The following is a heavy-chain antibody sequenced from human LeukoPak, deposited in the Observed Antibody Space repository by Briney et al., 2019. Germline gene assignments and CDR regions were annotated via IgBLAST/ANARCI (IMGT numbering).Heavy chain of an antibody. CDR3: ARDRGLLSGYFDL. V-gene: IGHV4-4*07. CDR1: GGSISSYY. Sequence: PSETLSLTCTISGGSISSYYWSWIRQPAGKGLEWIGRIYNTGSTSYNPSLKSRVTMSVDTSKNQFSLKLSSVTAADTAVYYCARDRGLLSGYFDLWGHGTLVIVSS. CDR2: IYNTGST. J-gene: IGHJ2*01. D-gene: IGHD1-26*01.